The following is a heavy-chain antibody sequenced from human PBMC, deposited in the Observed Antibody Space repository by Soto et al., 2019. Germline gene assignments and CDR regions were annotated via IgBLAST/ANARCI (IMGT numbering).Heavy chain of an antibody. CDR1: GFIFSDYY. CDR2: ISNSGTIT. Sequence: QVHLEESGGGLVKPGGSLRLSCTASGFIFSDYYMIWILQAPGKGLEWVSDISNSGTITHHADSVEGRFTISRDNAKDSLYLQMNSLRPEDSAIYYCARDHGGGGLTLEYWGQGTLVTVSS. J-gene: IGHJ4*02. V-gene: IGHV3-11*01. CDR3: ARDHGGGGLTLEY. D-gene: IGHD3-16*01.